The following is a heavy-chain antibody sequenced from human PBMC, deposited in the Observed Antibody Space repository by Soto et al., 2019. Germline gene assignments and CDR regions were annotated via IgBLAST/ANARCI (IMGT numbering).Heavy chain of an antibody. J-gene: IGHJ6*02. V-gene: IGHV3-33*01. D-gene: IGHD4-17*01. CDR3: ARDQGGDYPYYYYGMDV. CDR2: IWYDGSNK. CDR1: GFTFSSYG. Sequence: PGGSLRLSCAASGFTFSSYGMHWVRQAPGKGLEWVAVIWYDGSNKYYADSVKGRFTISRDNSKNTLYLQMNSLRAEDTAVYYCARDQGGDYPYYYYGMDVWGHGTTVTVSS.